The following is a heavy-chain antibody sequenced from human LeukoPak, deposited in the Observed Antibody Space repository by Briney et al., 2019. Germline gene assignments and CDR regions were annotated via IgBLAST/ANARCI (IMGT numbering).Heavy chain of an antibody. D-gene: IGHD3-22*01. J-gene: IGHJ3*02. CDR2: IYYSGST. Sequence: SETLSLTCTVSGGSISSSSYYWGWIRQPPGKGLEWIGSIYYSGSTYYNPSLKSRVTISVDTSKNQFSLKLSSVTAADTAVYYCARGDGYYDRNFDIWGQGTKVTVSS. V-gene: IGHV4-39*07. CDR3: ARGDGYYDRNFDI. CDR1: GGSISSSSYY.